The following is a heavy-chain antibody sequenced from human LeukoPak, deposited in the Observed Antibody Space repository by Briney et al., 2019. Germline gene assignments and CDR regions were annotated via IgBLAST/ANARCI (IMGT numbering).Heavy chain of an antibody. Sequence: GGSLRLSCAASGFTFSSYSMNWVRQAPGKGLEWVSSSSSSSSYIYYADSVKGRFTISRDNAKNSLYLQMNSLRAEDTAVYYCARETWIGYYKGFYYWGQGTLVTVSS. J-gene: IGHJ4*02. V-gene: IGHV3-21*01. CDR2: SSSSSSYI. CDR3: ARETWIGYYKGFYY. D-gene: IGHD3-3*01. CDR1: GFTFSSYS.